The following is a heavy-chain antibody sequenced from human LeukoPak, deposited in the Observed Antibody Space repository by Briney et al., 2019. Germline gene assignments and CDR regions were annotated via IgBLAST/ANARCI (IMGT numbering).Heavy chain of an antibody. D-gene: IGHD1-1*01. V-gene: IGHV3-23*01. J-gene: IGHJ3*02. CDR2: ISGSGGGT. CDR3: VKGRRGGTGDGFDI. Sequence: GGSLRLSRAASGFTLRSHAMSWVRQAPGKGLEWVSSISGSGGGTYYADSVKGRFTIFRDNPKNTRYLQLSSLRAEDTAIYYCVKGRRGGTGDGFDIWGQGTTVTVSS. CDR1: GFTLRSHA.